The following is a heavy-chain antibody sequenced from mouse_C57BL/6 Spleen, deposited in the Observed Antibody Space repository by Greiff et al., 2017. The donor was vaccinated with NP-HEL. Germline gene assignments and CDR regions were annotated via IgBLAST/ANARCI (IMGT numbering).Heavy chain of an antibody. D-gene: IGHD2-12*01. CDR3: ARLLYRYAMDY. V-gene: IGHV1-82*01. CDR2: IYPGDGDT. Sequence: QVQLQQSGPELVKPGASVKISCKASGYAFSSSWMNWVKQRPGKGLEWIGRIYPGDGDTNYNGKFKGKATLTADKSSSTAYMQLSSLTSEDSAVYFCARLLYRYAMDYWGQGTSVTVSS. J-gene: IGHJ4*01. CDR1: GYAFSSSW.